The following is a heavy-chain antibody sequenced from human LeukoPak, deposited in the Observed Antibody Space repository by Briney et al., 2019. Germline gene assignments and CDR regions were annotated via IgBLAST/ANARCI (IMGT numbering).Heavy chain of an antibody. CDR2: INPNSGGT. V-gene: IGHV1-2*02. CDR3: ARDDSSSPYYYYGMDV. CDR1: GYTFTVNY. J-gene: IGHJ6*02. Sequence: ASVKVSCKPSGYTFTVNYLHWVQQAPGQGLEWMGWINPNSGGTNYAQKFQGRVTMTRDTSISTAYMELSRLRSDDTAVYYCARDDSSSPYYYYGMDVWGQGTTVTVSS. D-gene: IGHD6-13*01.